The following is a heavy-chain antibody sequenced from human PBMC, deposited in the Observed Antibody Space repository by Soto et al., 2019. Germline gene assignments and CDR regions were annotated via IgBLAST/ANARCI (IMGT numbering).Heavy chain of an antibody. D-gene: IGHD1-26*01. CDR2: ISGISSYI. CDR3: ARDIGNYYGMDV. V-gene: IGHV3-21*01. CDR1: GFTFSGYT. J-gene: IGHJ6*02. Sequence: VGSLRLSCAASGFTFSGYTMNWVRQAPGKGLEWVSSISGISSYIYYADSVKGRFTVSRDNAENSLYLQMNSLRPEDTAVYYCARDIGNYYGMDVWGQGTTVTVSS.